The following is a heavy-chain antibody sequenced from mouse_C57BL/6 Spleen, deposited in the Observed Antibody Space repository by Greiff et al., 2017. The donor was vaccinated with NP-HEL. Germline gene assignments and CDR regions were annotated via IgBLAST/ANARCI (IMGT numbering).Heavy chain of an antibody. D-gene: IGHD2-4*01. V-gene: IGHV1-26*01. CDR1: GYTFTDYY. CDR2: INPNNGGT. J-gene: IGHJ4*01. Sequence: VQLQQSGPELVKPGASVKISSKASGYTFTDYYMNWVKQSHGKSLEWIGDINPNNGGTSYNQKFKGKATLTVDKSSSTAYMELRSLTSEDSAVYYCARPYDYNYYAMDYWGQGTSVTVSS. CDR3: ARPYDYNYYAMDY.